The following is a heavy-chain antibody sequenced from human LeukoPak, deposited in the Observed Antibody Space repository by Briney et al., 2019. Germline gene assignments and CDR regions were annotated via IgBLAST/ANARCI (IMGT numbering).Heavy chain of an antibody. V-gene: IGHV4-34*01. CDR1: GGSFSGYC. CDR3: ARVKDYYYGMDV. Sequence: SETLSLTCAVYGGSFSGYCWSWIRQPPGKGLEWIGEINHSGSTNYNPSLKSRVTISVDTSKNQFSLKLSSVTAADTAVYYCARVKDYYYGMDVWGQGTTVTVSS. CDR2: INHSGST. J-gene: IGHJ6*02.